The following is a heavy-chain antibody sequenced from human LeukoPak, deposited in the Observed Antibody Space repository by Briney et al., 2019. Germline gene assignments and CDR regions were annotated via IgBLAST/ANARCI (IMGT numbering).Heavy chain of an antibody. D-gene: IGHD2-15*01. Sequence: GASVKVSCKASGYTFTSYYMHWVRQAPGQGLEWMGIINPSGGSTSYAQKFQGRVTMTRDMSTSTVHMELSSLRSEDTAVYYCARDLGSVAYYFDYWGQGTLVTVSS. V-gene: IGHV1-46*01. J-gene: IGHJ4*02. CDR2: INPSGGST. CDR1: GYTFTSYY. CDR3: ARDLGSVAYYFDY.